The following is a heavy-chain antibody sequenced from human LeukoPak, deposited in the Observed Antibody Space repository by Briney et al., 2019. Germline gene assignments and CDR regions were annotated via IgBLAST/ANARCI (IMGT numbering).Heavy chain of an antibody. CDR2: MNPKSGST. CDR3: ARDLHITGNWFDP. CDR1: GYTFTRYD. Sequence: ASVKVSCKASGYTFTRYDINWVRQATGQGLEWMGWMNPKSGSTGHAQKFQGRVTITRDTSISTVYMELSSLRSEDTAVYYCARDLHITGNWFDPWGQGTLVTVSS. V-gene: IGHV1-8*03. D-gene: IGHD1-14*01. J-gene: IGHJ5*02.